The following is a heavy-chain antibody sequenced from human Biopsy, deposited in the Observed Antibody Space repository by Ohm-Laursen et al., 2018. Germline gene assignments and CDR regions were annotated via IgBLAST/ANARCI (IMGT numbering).Heavy chain of an antibody. Sequence: GTLSLTCAVYGESFNGYYWSWIRQTPGKGLEWIGEINHSGRTNYNPSLKSRVTISVDTTKNQFSLKVRSVTAADTAVYYCVRGVDYYDPYHYYALDVWGQGTTVTVSS. CDR2: INHSGRT. CDR1: GESFNGYY. J-gene: IGHJ6*02. V-gene: IGHV4-34*01. CDR3: VRGVDYYDPYHYYALDV. D-gene: IGHD3-22*01.